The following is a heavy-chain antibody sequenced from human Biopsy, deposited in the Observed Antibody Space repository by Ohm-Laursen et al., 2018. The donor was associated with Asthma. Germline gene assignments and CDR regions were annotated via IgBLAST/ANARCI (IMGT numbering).Heavy chain of an antibody. CDR2: ITFDGSTQ. CDR1: GTHFGSYN. D-gene: IGHD6-13*01. V-gene: IGHV3-30-3*01. Sequence: SLRLSCAASGTHFGSYNMHWARQAPGKGLEWVAVITFDGSTQHYGDSVKGRFTISRDNSKNMLFLQMNSLRAEDTAVYYCSRDTLGYYFDVWGQGTQVTVSS. J-gene: IGHJ4*02. CDR3: SRDTLGYYFDV.